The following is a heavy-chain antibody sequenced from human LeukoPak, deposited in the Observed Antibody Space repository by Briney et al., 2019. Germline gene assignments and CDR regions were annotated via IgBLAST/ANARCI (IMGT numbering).Heavy chain of an antibody. CDR1: GYTFTSYY. Sequence: ASVKVSCKASGYTFTSYYMHWVRQAPGQGLEWMGIINPSGGSTSYAQKFQGRVTMTRDMSTSTVYMDLSSLRSEDTVVYYCARAYCGGDCYSGYFFDFWGQGTLVTVSS. J-gene: IGHJ4*02. CDR3: ARAYCGGDCYSGYFFDF. D-gene: IGHD2-21*02. V-gene: IGHV1-46*01. CDR2: INPSGGST.